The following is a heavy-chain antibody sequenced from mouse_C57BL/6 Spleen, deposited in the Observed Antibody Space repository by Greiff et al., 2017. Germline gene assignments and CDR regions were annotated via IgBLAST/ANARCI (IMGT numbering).Heavy chain of an antibody. CDR1: GFTFSSYA. CDR3: AREGYYYGSSYAMDY. D-gene: IGHD1-1*01. Sequence: EVMLVESGGGLVKPGGSLKLSCAASGFTFSSYAMSWVRQTPEKRLEWVATISDGGSYTYYPDNVKDRFTISRDNAKNNLYLQMSHLKSEDTAMYYCAREGYYYGSSYAMDYWGQGTSVTVSS. J-gene: IGHJ4*01. CDR2: ISDGGSYT. V-gene: IGHV5-4*01.